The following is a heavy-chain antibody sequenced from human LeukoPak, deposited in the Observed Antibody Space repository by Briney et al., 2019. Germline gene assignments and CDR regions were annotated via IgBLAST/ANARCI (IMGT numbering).Heavy chain of an antibody. D-gene: IGHD1-14*01. Sequence: ASVKVSCKASGGTFSSYTISWARQAPGQGLEWMGRIIPIFGTPNYARKFQGRVTIATDESTSTAYMELSSLRSDDTAVYYCARVGRPVGDAFDIWGQGTMVTVSS. CDR3: ARVGRPVGDAFDI. CDR1: GGTFSSYT. CDR2: IIPIFGTP. J-gene: IGHJ3*02. V-gene: IGHV1-69*05.